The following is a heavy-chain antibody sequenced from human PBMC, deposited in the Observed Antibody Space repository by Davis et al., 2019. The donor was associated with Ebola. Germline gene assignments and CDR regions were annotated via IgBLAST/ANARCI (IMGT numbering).Heavy chain of an antibody. CDR2: IRSKANSYAT. CDR3: TATVTTDY. V-gene: IGHV3-73*01. CDR1: GFTFSGSA. J-gene: IGHJ4*02. D-gene: IGHD4-17*01. Sequence: GESLKISCAASGFTFSGSAMHWVRQASGKGLEWVGRIRSKANSYATAYAASEKGRFTISRDDSKNTAYLQMNSLKTEDTAVYYCTATVTTDYWGQGTLVTVSS.